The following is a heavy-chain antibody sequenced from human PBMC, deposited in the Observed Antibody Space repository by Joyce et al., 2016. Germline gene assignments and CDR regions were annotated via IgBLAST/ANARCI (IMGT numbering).Heavy chain of an antibody. V-gene: IGHV3-33*01. CDR2: LWYDGNTK. Sequence: QVQLVESGGGVVQPGGSLRLSCAASGFTFRNYGMNWVRQAPGKGLEWVAILWYDGNTKYYADSVKGRFTISRDNSKSTVYLQMNSLRGEDTALYFCARKTMATDEGGFGENFQYWGQGTLVTVSS. CDR3: ARKTMATDEGGFGENFQY. D-gene: IGHD5-24*01. CDR1: GFTFRNYG. J-gene: IGHJ1*01.